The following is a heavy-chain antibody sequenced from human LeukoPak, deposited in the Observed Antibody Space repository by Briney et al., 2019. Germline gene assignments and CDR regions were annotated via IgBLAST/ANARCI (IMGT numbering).Heavy chain of an antibody. D-gene: IGHD3-3*01. Sequence: GGSLRLSCAASGFTFSSYSMNWVRRAPGKGLEWVSSISSSSSYIYYADSVKGRFTISRDNAKNSLYLQMNSLRAEDTAVYYCARDPTYDFWSGPLYHFDYWGQGTLVTVSS. CDR2: ISSSSSYI. V-gene: IGHV3-21*01. CDR1: GFTFSSYS. J-gene: IGHJ4*02. CDR3: ARDPTYDFWSGPLYHFDY.